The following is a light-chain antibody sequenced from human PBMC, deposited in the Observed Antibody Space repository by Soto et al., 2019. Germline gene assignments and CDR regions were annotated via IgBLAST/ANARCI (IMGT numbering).Light chain of an antibody. CDR1: QDISHY. CDR2: YAA. V-gene: IGKV1-27*01. J-gene: IGKJ1*01. Sequence: DIQMTQSPSSLSASVGDRVTSTCRASQDISHYLAWYQERPGKVPKLLIYYAANLQSGVPSRFSGSGSGTDFTLTISSLQPEDVGTYYCQQYTKDTPGTFGQGTKVDIK. CDR3: QQYTKDTPGT.